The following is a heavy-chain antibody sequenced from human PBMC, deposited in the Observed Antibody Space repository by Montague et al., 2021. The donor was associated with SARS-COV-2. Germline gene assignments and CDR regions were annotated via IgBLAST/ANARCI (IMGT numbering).Heavy chain of an antibody. CDR2: IYYSGST. V-gene: IGHV4-61*01. CDR1: GGSVSSGSYY. CDR3: ARDPWRITIFGVVTRYGIDV. Sequence: SETLSLTCTVSGGSVSSGSYYWSWIRQPPGKGLEWIGYIYYSGSTNYNPSLKSRVTISVDTSKNQLSLKLSSVTAADTAVYYCARDPWRITIFGVVTRYGIDVWGQGTTVTVSS. J-gene: IGHJ6*02. D-gene: IGHD3-3*01.